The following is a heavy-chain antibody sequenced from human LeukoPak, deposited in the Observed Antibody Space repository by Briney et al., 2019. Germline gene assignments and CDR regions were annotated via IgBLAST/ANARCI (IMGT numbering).Heavy chain of an antibody. CDR2: IKQDGSEK. V-gene: IGHV3-7*01. J-gene: IGHJ3*02. Sequence: PGGSLRLSCAASGFTFSSYWMSWVRQAQGKGLEWVANIKQDGSEKYYVDSVKGRFTISRDNAKNSLYLQMNSLRAEDTAVYYCARQPIAAVDAFDIWGQGTMVTVSS. CDR1: GFTFSSYW. D-gene: IGHD6-13*01. CDR3: ARQPIAAVDAFDI.